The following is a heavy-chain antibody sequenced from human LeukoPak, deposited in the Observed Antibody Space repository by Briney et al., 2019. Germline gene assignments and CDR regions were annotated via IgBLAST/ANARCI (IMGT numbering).Heavy chain of an antibody. CDR1: GYTFTSYY. Sequence: GASVKVSCKASGYTFTSYYMHWVRQAPGQGLEWMGWINTNTGNPTYAQGFTGRFVFSLDTSVSTAYLQISSLKAEDTAVYYCARVVPNGPFDYWGQGTLVTVSS. J-gene: IGHJ4*02. V-gene: IGHV7-4-1*02. CDR3: ARVVPNGPFDY. D-gene: IGHD2-2*01. CDR2: INTNTGNP.